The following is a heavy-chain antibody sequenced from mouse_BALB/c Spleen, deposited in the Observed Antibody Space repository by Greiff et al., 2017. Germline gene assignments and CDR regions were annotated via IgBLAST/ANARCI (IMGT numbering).Heavy chain of an antibody. J-gene: IGHJ4*01. D-gene: IGHD2-10*02. CDR1: GFAFSSYD. Sequence: EVMLVESGGGLVKPGGSLKLSCAASGFAFSSYDMSWVRQTPEKRLEWVAYISSGGGSTYYPDTVKGRFTISRDNAKNTLYLQMSSLKSEDTAMYYCARHTYGSMDYWGQGTSVTVSS. CDR3: ARHTYGSMDY. V-gene: IGHV5-12-1*01. CDR2: ISSGGGST.